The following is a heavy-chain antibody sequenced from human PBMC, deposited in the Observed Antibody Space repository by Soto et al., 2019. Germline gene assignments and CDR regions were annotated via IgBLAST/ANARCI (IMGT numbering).Heavy chain of an antibody. CDR3: ATYWGAGHDAKGFHI. J-gene: IGHJ3*02. CDR2: IGYSGST. V-gene: IGHV4-31*03. D-gene: IGHD7-27*01. Sequence: QVQLQESGPGLVKPSQTLSLTCTVSGASISGLTYFCSWIRHHPGKGLEWIGYIGYSGSTYLNPSLQSRLIISLDTSQNQFSLSLSSVTAADTAVYYCATYWGAGHDAKGFHIWGQGTVVTVSS. CDR1: GASISGLTYF.